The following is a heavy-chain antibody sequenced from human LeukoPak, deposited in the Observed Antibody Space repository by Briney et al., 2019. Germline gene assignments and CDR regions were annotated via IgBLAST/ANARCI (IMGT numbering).Heavy chain of an antibody. D-gene: IGHD3-22*01. CDR2: IYTSGST. Sequence: SETLSLTCTVSGDSISSGSYYWSWIRQPAGKGLEWIGRIYTSGSTNYNPSLKSRVTMSVDTSKNQFSLKLSSVTAADTAVYYCAREADFYYYDSSGYYLSAFDIWGQGTMVTVSS. J-gene: IGHJ3*02. CDR1: GDSISSGSYY. CDR3: AREADFYYYDSSGYYLSAFDI. V-gene: IGHV4-61*02.